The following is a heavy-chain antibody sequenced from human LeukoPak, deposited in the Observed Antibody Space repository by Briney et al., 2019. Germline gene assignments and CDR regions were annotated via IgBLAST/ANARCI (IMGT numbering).Heavy chain of an antibody. CDR1: GFTFSNYW. D-gene: IGHD2-2*01. V-gene: IGHV3-7*01. J-gene: IGHJ4*02. CDR2: IKQDGSEK. Sequence: GGSLRLSCAASGFTFSNYWMSWVRQAPGMGLEWVANIKQDGSEKYYVDSVKGRFTISRDNAKNSVYLQMNSLRAEDTAVFYCARRRCSSTSCFFDYWGQGTLVTVSS. CDR3: ARRRCSSTSCFFDY.